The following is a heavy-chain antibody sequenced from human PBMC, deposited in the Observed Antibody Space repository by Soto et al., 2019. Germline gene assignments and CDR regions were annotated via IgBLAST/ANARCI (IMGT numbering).Heavy chain of an antibody. CDR2: IGTGGNADT. D-gene: IGHD1-1*01. J-gene: IGHJ3*01. CDR1: GVIFSSYG. CDR3: AMDRVNYNSLWDPFDF. V-gene: IGHV3-23*04. Sequence: ELQVVESGGGLVQPGGSLRVSCGVSGVIFSSYGMSWVRQAPEKGLEWVSSIGTGGNADTYYADSVKGRFTISRDNSRKMVFLDMSSVGVEDTAVYYCAMDRVNYNSLWDPFDFWGQGTMVTVSS.